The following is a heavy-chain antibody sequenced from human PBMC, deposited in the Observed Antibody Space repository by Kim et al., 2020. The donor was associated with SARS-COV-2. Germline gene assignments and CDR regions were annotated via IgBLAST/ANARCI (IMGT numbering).Heavy chain of an antibody. V-gene: IGHV3-11*01. CDR1: GFTFSGYY. D-gene: IGHD2-2*01. J-gene: IGHJ3*02. Sequence: GGSLRLSCAASGFTFSGYYMTWIRQAPGKGLEWISSISTGNTVYYADSVKGRFTISRDNANKSLYLQMNSLRVEDTAVYYCARDPASQSSFDIWGQGTIVSVSS. CDR2: ISTGNTV. CDR3: ARDPASQSSFDI.